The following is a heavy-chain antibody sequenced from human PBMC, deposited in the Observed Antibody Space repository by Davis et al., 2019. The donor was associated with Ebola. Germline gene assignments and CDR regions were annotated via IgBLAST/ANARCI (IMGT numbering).Heavy chain of an antibody. CDR2: IHHSGST. CDR1: GGSFSGYY. J-gene: IGHJ5*02. CDR3: ARAPGWFDP. Sequence: MPSETLSLTCAVYGGSFSGYYWSWIRQPPGKGLEWIGEIHHSGSTNYNPSLKSRVTMFLDKSLNQFSLKMSSVTAADTAVYYCARAPGWFDPWGQGTLVTVSS. V-gene: IGHV4-34*01.